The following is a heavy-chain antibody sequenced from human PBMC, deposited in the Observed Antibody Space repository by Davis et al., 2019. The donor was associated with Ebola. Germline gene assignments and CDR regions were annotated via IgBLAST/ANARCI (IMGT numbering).Heavy chain of an antibody. Sequence: SETLSLTCTVSGGSISSSYWSWIRQPPGKGLEWIGYIYHSGSTNYNPSLKSRVTISVDKSKNQFSLKLSSVTAADTAVYYCARWGGVATIEDYYYYGMDVWGQGTTVTVSS. J-gene: IGHJ6*02. CDR3: ARWGGVATIEDYYYYGMDV. D-gene: IGHD5-24*01. CDR1: GGSISSSY. V-gene: IGHV4-59*08. CDR2: IYHSGST.